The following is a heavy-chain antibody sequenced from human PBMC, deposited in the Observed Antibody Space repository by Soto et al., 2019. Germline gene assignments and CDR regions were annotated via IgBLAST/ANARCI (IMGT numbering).Heavy chain of an antibody. V-gene: IGHV1-2*02. CDR2: INPKSGGA. Sequence: QVQVVQSGTEVKKPGASVKVSCRASGYTFTDYYVHWVRQAPGQGLEWMGWINPKSGGANYAQKFQGRVTMTRDTAIGTAYMELNRLTFDDTAVYYCARGGIALFGVVDYWGQGTPVTVSS. CDR1: GYTFTDYY. CDR3: ARGGIALFGVVDY. D-gene: IGHD3-3*01. J-gene: IGHJ4*02.